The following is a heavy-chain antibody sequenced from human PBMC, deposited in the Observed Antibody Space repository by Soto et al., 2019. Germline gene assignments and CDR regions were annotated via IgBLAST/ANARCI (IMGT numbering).Heavy chain of an antibody. CDR3: ASEGYSSSWYWGGPFDY. D-gene: IGHD6-13*01. CDR2: INAGNGNT. CDR1: GYTFTSYA. Sequence: QVPLVQSGAEVKKPGASVKVSCKASGYTFTSYAMHWVRQAPGQRLEWMGWINAGNGNTKYSQKFQGRVTITRDTAASTAYMELSSLRSEDTAVYYCASEGYSSSWYWGGPFDYWGQGTLVTVSS. J-gene: IGHJ4*02. V-gene: IGHV1-3*01.